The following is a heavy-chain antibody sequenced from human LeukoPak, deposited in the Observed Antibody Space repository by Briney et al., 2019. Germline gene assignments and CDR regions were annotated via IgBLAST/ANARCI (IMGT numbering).Heavy chain of an antibody. CDR2: INSDGSST. CDR3: TRDYSYAMAV. D-gene: IGHD2-21*01. V-gene: IGHV3-74*01. Sequence: PGGSLRLSCAASGFTFSSAWMHWVRQTPGKGLVWVSRINSDGSSTNYADSVKGRFTISRDHAKNMVNLQMNSLRAEDTAIYYCTRDYSYAMAVWGQGTTVTVSS. CDR1: GFTFSSAW. J-gene: IGHJ6*02.